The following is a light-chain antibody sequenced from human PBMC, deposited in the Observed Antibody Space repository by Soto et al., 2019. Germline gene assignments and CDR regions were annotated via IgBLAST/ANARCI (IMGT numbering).Light chain of an antibody. V-gene: IGLV2-14*01. CDR2: DVT. J-gene: IGLJ2*01. Sequence: QPASVSGSPGQSITISCTGTSSDIGGCNYVSWYQQHPGKAPKLIIYDVTNRPSGVSNRFSGSKSANTASLTISGLQTEDEADYYCSSCTSSTTHVVFGGGTKLTVL. CDR1: SSDIGGCNY. CDR3: SSCTSSTTHVV.